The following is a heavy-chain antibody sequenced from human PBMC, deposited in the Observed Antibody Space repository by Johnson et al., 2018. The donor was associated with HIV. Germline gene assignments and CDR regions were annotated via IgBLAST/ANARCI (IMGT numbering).Heavy chain of an antibody. CDR3: ASTGLGEQQLGAFDI. V-gene: IGHV3-30*03. CDR1: GFTFDDYG. J-gene: IGHJ3*02. D-gene: IGHD6-13*01. Sequence: VQLVESGGGVVRPGGSLRLSCAASGFTFDDYGMSWVRQAPGKGLEWVAVRLYDGSNKYYADSVKGRFTISRANSKNTLYLQMNSLRAEDTAGYYCASTGLGEQQLGAFDIWGQGTMVTVSS. CDR2: RLYDGSNK.